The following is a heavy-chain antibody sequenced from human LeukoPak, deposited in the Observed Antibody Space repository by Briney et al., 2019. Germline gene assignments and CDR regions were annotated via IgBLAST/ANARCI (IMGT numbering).Heavy chain of an antibody. CDR1: RGSISSYY. J-gene: IGHJ5*02. D-gene: IGHD3-22*01. V-gene: IGHV4-59*01. CDR3: ARIAGDYYDSSGYYPNWFDP. CDR2: IYYSGST. Sequence: PSETLSLTCTVSRGSISSYYWSWIRQPPGKGLEWIGYIYYSGSTNYNPSLKSRVTISVDTSKNQFSLKLSSVTAADTAVYYCARIAGDYYDSSGYYPNWFDPWGQGTLVTVSS.